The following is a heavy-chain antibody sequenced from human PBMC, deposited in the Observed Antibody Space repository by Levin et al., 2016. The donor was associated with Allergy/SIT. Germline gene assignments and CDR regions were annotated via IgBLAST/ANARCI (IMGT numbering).Heavy chain of an antibody. V-gene: IGHV4-34*01. CDR1: GGSFSGYY. CDR3: ARGQSPEFSGYYIFDY. J-gene: IGHJ4*02. D-gene: IGHD3-22*01. CDR2: INHSGST. Sequence: SETLSLTCAVYGGSFSGYYWSWIRQPPGKGLEWIGEINHSGSTNYNPSLKSRVTISVDTSKNQFSLKLSSVTAADTAVYYCARGQSPEFSGYYIFDYWGQGTLVTVSS.